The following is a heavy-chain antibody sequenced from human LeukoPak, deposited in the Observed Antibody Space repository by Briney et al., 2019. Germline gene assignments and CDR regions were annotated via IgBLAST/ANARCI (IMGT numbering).Heavy chain of an antibody. CDR2: IRYDGSNK. CDR1: GFTFSSYG. J-gene: IGHJ4*02. D-gene: IGHD3-22*01. CDR3: AKDGITMIVVAPSHFDY. V-gene: IGHV3-30*02. Sequence: GGSLRLSCAASGFTFSSYGMHWVRQAPGKGLEWVAFIRYDGSNKYYADSVKGRFTISRDNSKNKLYLQMNSLRAEDTAVYYCAKDGITMIVVAPSHFDYWGQGTLVTVSS.